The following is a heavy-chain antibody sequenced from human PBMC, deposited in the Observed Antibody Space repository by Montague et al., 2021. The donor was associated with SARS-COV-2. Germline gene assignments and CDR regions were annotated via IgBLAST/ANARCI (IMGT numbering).Heavy chain of an antibody. D-gene: IGHD5-18*01. CDR2: IFYKGXT. Sequence: SETLSLTCSVSGGSITNSNYYWVWIRQPPGKGLEWIGRIFYKGXTXYXXXXKXRLTLSADTSKNQFSLRLRSVTAADTAVYFCARLSWIPTAEPLTFDYWGQGALVTISS. CDR1: GGSITNSNYY. V-gene: IGHV4-39*01. J-gene: IGHJ4*02. CDR3: ARLSWIPTAEPLTFDY.